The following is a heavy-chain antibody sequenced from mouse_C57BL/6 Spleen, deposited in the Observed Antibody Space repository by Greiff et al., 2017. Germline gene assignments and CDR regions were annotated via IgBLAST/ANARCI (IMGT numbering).Heavy chain of an antibody. CDR3: ARARGVFDY. CDR1: GYSITSGYY. CDR2: ISYDGSN. J-gene: IGHJ2*01. V-gene: IGHV3-6*01. Sequence: EVKLMESGPGLVKPSQSLSLTCSVTGYSITSGYYWNWIRQFPGNKLEWMGYISYDGSNNYNPSLKNRISITRDTSKNQFFLKLNSVTTEDTATYYCARARGVFDYWGQGTTLTVSS.